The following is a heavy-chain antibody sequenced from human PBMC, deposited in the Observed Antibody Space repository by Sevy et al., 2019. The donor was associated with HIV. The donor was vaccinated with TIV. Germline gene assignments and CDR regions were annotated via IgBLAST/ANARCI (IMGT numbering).Heavy chain of an antibody. CDR2: ISSSSSYI. CDR3: ARDGGGNSGFDF. V-gene: IGHV3-21*06. D-gene: IGHD2-21*02. J-gene: IGHJ4*02. CDR1: GFTFSSYS. Sequence: EGSLRLSCAASGFTFSSYSMNWVRQAPGKGLEWVSSISSSSSYIYYADSVKGRFTISRDNAKNSLYLQMNSLRAEDTAVYYCARDGGGNSGFDFWGRGTLVTVSS.